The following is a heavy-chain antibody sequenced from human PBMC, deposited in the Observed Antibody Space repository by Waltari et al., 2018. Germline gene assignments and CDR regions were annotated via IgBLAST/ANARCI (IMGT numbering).Heavy chain of an antibody. J-gene: IGHJ4*02. CDR2: VSGSGDTT. CDR3: SRAAISGYGAGY. Sequence: EVQLLESGGGLVQPGGSLRLSCAGSGFSFFSYAMSWVRQVPGKGLEWVSSVSGSGDTTYYADPVKGRFTISRDNSQNMLYLQMDSLRVDDTAVYYCSRAAISGYGAGYWGQGTLVTVSS. V-gene: IGHV3-23*01. CDR1: GFSFFSYA. D-gene: IGHD5-12*01.